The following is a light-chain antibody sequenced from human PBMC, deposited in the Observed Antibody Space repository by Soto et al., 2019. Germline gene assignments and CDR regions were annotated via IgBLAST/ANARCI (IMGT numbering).Light chain of an antibody. CDR2: LNSDGSH. J-gene: IGLJ3*02. CDR1: SGHSSYA. Sequence: QLELTQSPSASASLGASVKLTCTLSSGHSSYAIAWHQQQPEKGPRYLMKLNSDGSHSKGDGIPDRFSGSSSGAVRYLTISSLQSEDETDYYCQTWGTGIQVFGGGTKLTVL. CDR3: QTWGTGIQV. V-gene: IGLV4-69*01.